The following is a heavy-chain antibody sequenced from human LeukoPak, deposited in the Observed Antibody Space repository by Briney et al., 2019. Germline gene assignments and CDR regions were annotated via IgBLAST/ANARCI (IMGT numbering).Heavy chain of an antibody. Sequence: GGSLKLSCAASGVTFSGSTMYWVRQASGKGLEWVSSITSSSSYIYYADSVKGRFTISRDNAKNSLYLQMNSLRAKDTAVYYCARHVVAVGFDYWGQGTLVTVSS. D-gene: IGHD3-22*01. CDR1: GVTFSGST. J-gene: IGHJ4*02. CDR3: ARHVVAVGFDY. V-gene: IGHV3-21*01. CDR2: ITSSSSYI.